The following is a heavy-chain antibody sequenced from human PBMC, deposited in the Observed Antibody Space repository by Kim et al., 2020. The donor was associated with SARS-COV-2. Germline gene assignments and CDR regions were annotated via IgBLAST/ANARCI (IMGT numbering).Heavy chain of an antibody. V-gene: IGHV3-9*01. CDR3: AKGSYGDYYYYMDV. Sequence: DSGKGRFTISRDNAKNSLYLQMNSRRAEDTALYYCAKGSYGDYYYYMDVWGKGTTVTVSS. D-gene: IGHD4-17*01. J-gene: IGHJ6*03.